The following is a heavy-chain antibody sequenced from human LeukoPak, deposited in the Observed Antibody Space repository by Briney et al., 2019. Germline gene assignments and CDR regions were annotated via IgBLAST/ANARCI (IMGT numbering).Heavy chain of an antibody. CDR1: GFTFSSYS. V-gene: IGHV3-21*04. Sequence: GGSLRLSCAASGFTFSSYSMNWVRQAPGKGLEWVSSISSSSSYIYYADSVKGRFTISRDNAKNSLYLQMNSLRAEDMALYYCAKGDYGSGGGGFDYWGQGTLVTVSS. CDR2: ISSSSSYI. D-gene: IGHD3-10*01. CDR3: AKGDYGSGGGGFDY. J-gene: IGHJ4*02.